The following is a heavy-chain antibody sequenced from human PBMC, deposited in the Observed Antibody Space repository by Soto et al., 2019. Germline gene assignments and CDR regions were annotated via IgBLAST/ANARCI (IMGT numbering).Heavy chain of an antibody. V-gene: IGHV3-23*01. CDR3: AKDSRIAARQGYFQH. D-gene: IGHD6-6*01. CDR1: GFTFSSYA. CDR2: ISGSGGST. Sequence: GGSLRLSCVASGFTFSSYAMSWVRQAPGKGLEWVSAISGSGGSTYYADSVKGRFTISRDNSKNTLYLQMNSLRAEDTAVYYCAKDSRIAARQGYFQHWGQGTLVTVSS. J-gene: IGHJ1*01.